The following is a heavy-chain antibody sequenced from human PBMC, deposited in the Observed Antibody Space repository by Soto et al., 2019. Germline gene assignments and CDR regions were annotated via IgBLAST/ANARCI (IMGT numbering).Heavy chain of an antibody. Sequence: QVTLKESGPVLVKATETLTLTCSISGFSLTTGRMGVSWIRQPPGKALEWLAHIFSNNERSYTTSLQHRLSIPADNSTRQVVLTMTDVGPVDAATYFCARLVADSSWYYYGLDVWGQGASVTVS. J-gene: IGHJ6*02. CDR1: GFSLTTGRMG. D-gene: IGHD3-10*01. V-gene: IGHV2-26*03. CDR2: IFSNNER. CDR3: ARLVADSSWYYYGLDV.